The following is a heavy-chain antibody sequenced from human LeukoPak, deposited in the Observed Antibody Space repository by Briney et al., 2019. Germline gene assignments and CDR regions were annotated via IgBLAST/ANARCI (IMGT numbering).Heavy chain of an antibody. CDR3: VRFSPSGQNVDF. V-gene: IGHV4-39*01. CDR2: VFS. Sequence: SETLSLTCSVSGASVTSPSLVGGWLRLAKGKGLEWIGTVFSHHPSLQTRVSISLDTSKTAFSLKVNSLTAADTSVYFCVRFSPSGQNVDFWGQGTLLSLSP. D-gene: IGHD2-15*01. J-gene: IGHJ4*02. CDR1: GASVTSPSLV.